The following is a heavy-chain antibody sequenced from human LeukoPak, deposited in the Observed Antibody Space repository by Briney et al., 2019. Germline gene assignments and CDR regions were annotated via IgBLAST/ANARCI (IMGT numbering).Heavy chain of an antibody. J-gene: IGHJ4*02. CDR3: ASGGDYNNSGYLRY. D-gene: IGHD5-12*01. CDR1: TFTFSNYE. Sequence: GGSLSLSCTTSTFTFSNYEMNWVRQSPEKELEWVSYISSSGFTIYYADSVKSRFTISRDNAKKSQYLQMNSLRAEDTAVYYCASGGDYNNSGYLRYWGQGTLVTVSS. CDR2: ISSSGFTI. V-gene: IGHV3-48*03.